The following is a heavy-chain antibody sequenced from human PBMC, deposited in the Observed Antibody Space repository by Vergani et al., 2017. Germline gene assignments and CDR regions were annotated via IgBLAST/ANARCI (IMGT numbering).Heavy chain of an antibody. D-gene: IGHD2-2*01. Sequence: QMQLVQSGPEVKKPGTSVKVSCKASGFTFTSSAVQWVRQARGQRLEWIGWIVVGSGKTNYAQKFQERVTITRDRSTSTAYMELSSLRSEDTAVYYCEADRNQLPPYYYDYGVDVWGQGTTVTVSS. CDR3: EADRNQLPPYYYDYGVDV. J-gene: IGHJ6*02. CDR1: GFTFTSSA. V-gene: IGHV1-58*01. CDR2: IVVGSGKT.